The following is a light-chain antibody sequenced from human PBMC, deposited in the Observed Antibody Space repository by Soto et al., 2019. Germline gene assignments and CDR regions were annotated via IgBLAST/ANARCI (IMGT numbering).Light chain of an antibody. V-gene: IGLV2-23*01. CDR3: CAYVGSGTVV. J-gene: IGLJ3*02. CDR1: SNDVGRYNL. CDR2: EAT. Sequence: QSVLTQPASVSGSPEQSITISCTGTSNDVGRYNLVSWYQQHPGKAPKAMIYEATKRPSGVSNRFSGSKSGNTATLTISGLQAEDEADYYCCAYVGSGTVVFGGGTKLTVL.